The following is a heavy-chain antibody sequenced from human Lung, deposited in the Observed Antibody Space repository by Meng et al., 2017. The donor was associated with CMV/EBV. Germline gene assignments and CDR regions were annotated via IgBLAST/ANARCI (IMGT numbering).Heavy chain of an antibody. J-gene: IGHJ6*02. CDR3: ARSYNGKYYPPYYYYYYGMDV. Sequence: GGSLRLSVTASGFYFGDYAMHWVRQAPGKGPEWVTFTHYDESEKYYADSVKGRFTISRDNSKKTLYLQMNSLRPEDTAVYYCARSYNGKYYPPYYYYYYGMDVWGQGTTVTVSS. CDR2: THYDESEK. V-gene: IGHV3-30*02. D-gene: IGHD1-26*01. CDR1: GFYFGDYA.